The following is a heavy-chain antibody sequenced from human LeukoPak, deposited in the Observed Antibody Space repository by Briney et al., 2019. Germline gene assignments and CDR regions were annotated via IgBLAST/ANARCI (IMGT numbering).Heavy chain of an antibody. CDR1: GFTFSSYS. CDR2: ISSSSSYI. Sequence: GRSLRLSCAASGFTFSSYSMNWVRQAPGKGLEWVSSISSSSSYIYYADSVKGRFTISRDNAKNSLSLQMNSLRAEDTAVYYCARDRASYYYDSSGPPDAFDIWGQGTVVTVSS. CDR3: ARDRASYYYDSSGPPDAFDI. J-gene: IGHJ3*02. D-gene: IGHD3-22*01. V-gene: IGHV3-21*01.